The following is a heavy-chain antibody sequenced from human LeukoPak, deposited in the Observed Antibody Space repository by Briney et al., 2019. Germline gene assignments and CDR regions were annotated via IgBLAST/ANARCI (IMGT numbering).Heavy chain of an antibody. V-gene: IGHV1-69*04. CDR3: ARGEMATINAFDI. Sequence: SVKVSCKASGGTFTSYATSWVRQAPGQGLEWMGRIIPILGIANYAQKFQGRVTITADKSTSTAYMELSSMRSEDTAVYYCARGEMATINAFDIWGQGTMVTVSS. J-gene: IGHJ3*02. D-gene: IGHD5-24*01. CDR2: IIPILGIA. CDR1: GGTFTSYA.